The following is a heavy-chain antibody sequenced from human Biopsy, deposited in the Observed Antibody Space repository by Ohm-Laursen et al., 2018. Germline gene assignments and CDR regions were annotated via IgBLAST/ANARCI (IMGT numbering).Heavy chain of an antibody. CDR1: GYTFTSYG. J-gene: IGHJ6*02. D-gene: IGHD3-16*01. V-gene: IGHV1-2*02. Sequence: GASVKVSCKASGYTFTSYGISWVRQAPGQGLEWMGWINPDNGGTIHAQKFQGRVTVTRDTSINTAYVEVTSLRSDDTAVYYCVRSRAGGATWGMDVWGQGTTVTVSS. CDR3: VRSRAGGATWGMDV. CDR2: INPDNGGT.